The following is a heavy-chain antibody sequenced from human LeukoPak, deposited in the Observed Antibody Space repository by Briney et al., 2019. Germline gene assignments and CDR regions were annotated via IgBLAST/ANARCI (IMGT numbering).Heavy chain of an antibody. CDR1: GFTFSHFW. CDR3: AREDGYCSGGNCYSYFDS. CDR2: IKKTGSET. Sequence: GGSLRLSCAASGFTFSHFWMSWVRQAPGKGLEWVAYIKKTGSETYYVDSVKGRFTITRDNTRNSLFLQMYSLRAEDTAVYFCAREDGYCSGGNCYSYFDSWAREPWSPSPQ. V-gene: IGHV3-7*01. J-gene: IGHJ4*02. D-gene: IGHD2-15*01.